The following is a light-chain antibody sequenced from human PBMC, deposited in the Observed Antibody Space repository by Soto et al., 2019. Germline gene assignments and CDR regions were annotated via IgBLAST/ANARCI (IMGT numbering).Light chain of an antibody. CDR1: QSVSSY. Sequence: EIVLTQSPATRSVCPVEFGGVCVRASQSVSSYLAWYQQKPGQAPRLLIYDASNRATGIPARFSGSGSGTDFTLTISSLETEDFAVYYCQQRSNWPTFGQGTRLEIK. CDR3: QQRSNWPT. J-gene: IGKJ5*01. V-gene: IGKV3-11*01. CDR2: DAS.